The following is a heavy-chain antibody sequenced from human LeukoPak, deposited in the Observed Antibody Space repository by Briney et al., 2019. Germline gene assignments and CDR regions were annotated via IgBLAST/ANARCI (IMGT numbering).Heavy chain of an antibody. CDR3: AKDPIPYSSGLYYFDY. Sequence: GRSLRLSCAASGVTFSSYGMHWVRQAPGKGLEWVAVISYDGSNKYYADSVKGRFTISRDNSKNTLYLQMNSLRAEDTAVYYCAKDPIPYSSGLYYFDYWGQGTLVTVSS. D-gene: IGHD6-19*01. CDR2: ISYDGSNK. CDR1: GVTFSSYG. J-gene: IGHJ4*02. V-gene: IGHV3-30*18.